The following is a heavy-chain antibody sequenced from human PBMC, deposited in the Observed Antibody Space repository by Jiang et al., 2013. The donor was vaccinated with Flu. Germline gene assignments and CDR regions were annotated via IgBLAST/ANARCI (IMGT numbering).Heavy chain of an antibody. Sequence: VQLVESGGGLVQPGASLRLSCSASGFTFSSYSMHWVRQAPGEGLEYVSAIDTTGETRYYADSVTGRFTISRDNSKNILYLQMSSLRVEDTAMYYCVTAAGSDEFDVWGRGTMVTVSS. CDR3: VTAAGSDEFDV. CDR2: IDTTGETR. V-gene: IGHV3-64D*06. D-gene: IGHD2-15*01. J-gene: IGHJ3*01. CDR1: GFTFSSYS.